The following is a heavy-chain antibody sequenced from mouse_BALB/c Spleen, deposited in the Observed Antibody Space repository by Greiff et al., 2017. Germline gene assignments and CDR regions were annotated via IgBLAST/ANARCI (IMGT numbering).Heavy chain of an antibody. CDR3: AREGLLHFDY. CDR1: GYSITSDYA. V-gene: IGHV3-2*02. J-gene: IGHJ2*01. D-gene: IGHD2-3*01. Sequence: VQLQQSGPGLVKPSQSLSLTCTVTGYSITSDYAWNWIRQFPGNKLEWMGYISYSGSTSYNPSLKSRISITRDTSKNQFFLQLNSVTTEDTATYYCAREGLLHFDYWGQGTTLTVSS. CDR2: ISYSGST.